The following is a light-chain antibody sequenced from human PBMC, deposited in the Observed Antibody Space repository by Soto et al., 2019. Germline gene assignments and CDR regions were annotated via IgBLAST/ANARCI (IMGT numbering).Light chain of an antibody. CDR3: QQRDRWPLT. V-gene: IGKV3-11*01. CDR2: AAS. J-gene: IGKJ4*01. CDR1: QTVTNY. Sequence: DIVLTQSPATLSLSPGERATLSCRASQTVTNYLAWYQQKPGQAPRLLIYAASNTATGIPARFSGSGSGTDFTLTISSLEPEDSAVYYCQQRDRWPLTFGGGTKVEIK.